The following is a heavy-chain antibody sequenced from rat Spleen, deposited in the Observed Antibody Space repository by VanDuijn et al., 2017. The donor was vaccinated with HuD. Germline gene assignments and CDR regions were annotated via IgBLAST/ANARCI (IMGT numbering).Heavy chain of an antibody. CDR3: ARRKLYYGFDY. Sequence: EVQLVESGGGLVQPGRSLKLSCAASGFTFTNYDMAWVRQAPTKGLEWIASISYVGGNTYYRESVKGRFTISRDNAKNTQYLLMDSLRSEDTATYYCARRKLYYGFDYWGQGVMVTVSS. J-gene: IGHJ2*01. CDR1: GFTFTNYD. V-gene: IGHV5S13*01. D-gene: IGHD1-6*01. CDR2: ISYVGGNT.